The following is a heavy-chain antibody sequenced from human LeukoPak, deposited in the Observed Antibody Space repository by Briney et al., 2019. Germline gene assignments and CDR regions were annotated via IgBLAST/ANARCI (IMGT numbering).Heavy chain of an antibody. V-gene: IGHV4-4*07. Sequence: SETLSLTCTVSGGSISSYYWSWIRQPAGKGLEGIRRIYTSGSTNYNPSLKSRVTMSVDTSKNQFSLKLSSVTAADTAVYYCARQASGSYSNPYYYYMDVWGKGTMVTVSS. D-gene: IGHD1-26*01. CDR3: ARQASGSYSNPYYYYMDV. CDR1: GGSISSYY. J-gene: IGHJ6*03. CDR2: IYTSGST.